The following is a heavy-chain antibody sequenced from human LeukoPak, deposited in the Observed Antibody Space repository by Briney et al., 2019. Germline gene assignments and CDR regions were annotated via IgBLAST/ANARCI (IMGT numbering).Heavy chain of an antibody. Sequence: GGSLRLSCAASGFTFSSYSMNWVRQAPGKGLEWVSSISSSSTYIYYADSVKGRFTISRDNAKNSLYLQMNSLRAEDTAVYYCARDPRLGTTEKTAYDMDVWGKGTTVTVSS. D-gene: IGHD1-1*01. CDR1: GFTFSSYS. CDR2: ISSSSTYI. V-gene: IGHV3-21*06. CDR3: ARDPRLGTTEKTAYDMDV. J-gene: IGHJ6*04.